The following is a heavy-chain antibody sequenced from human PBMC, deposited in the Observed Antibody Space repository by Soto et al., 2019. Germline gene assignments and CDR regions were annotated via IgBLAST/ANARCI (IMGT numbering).Heavy chain of an antibody. J-gene: IGHJ4*02. CDR2: INHSGST. V-gene: IGHV4-34*01. CDR3: ASQSGIRLDY. Sequence: PSETLSLTCAVYGGSFSGYYGSWIRQPPGKGLEWIGEINHSGSTNYNPSLKSRVTISVDTSKNQFSLKLSSVTAADTAVYYCASQSGIRLDYWGQGTLVTVSS. CDR1: GGSFSGYY. D-gene: IGHD3-3*02.